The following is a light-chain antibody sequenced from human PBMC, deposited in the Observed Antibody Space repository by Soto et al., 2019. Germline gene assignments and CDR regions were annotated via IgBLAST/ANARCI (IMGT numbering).Light chain of an antibody. CDR2: GAS. V-gene: IGKV1-9*01. CDR3: QKLNAYPPWT. J-gene: IGKJ1*01. CDR1: QGISSN. Sequence: QLTQSPSSLSASVGDRVTITCWASQGISSNLAWYQQKPGRAPKLLIFGASTLQSGVPSRFSGSGSGTDFTLTISSLQPEDFATYFCQKLNAYPPWTFGQGTKVEIK.